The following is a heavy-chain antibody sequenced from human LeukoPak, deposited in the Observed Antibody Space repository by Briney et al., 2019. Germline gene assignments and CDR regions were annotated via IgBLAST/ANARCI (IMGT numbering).Heavy chain of an antibody. D-gene: IGHD6-13*01. V-gene: IGHV3-66*04. J-gene: IGHJ4*02. CDR2: IYSGGST. CDR1: GFTVSSNY. CDR3: ARRYSSSPYYFDY. Sequence: GGSLRLSCAASGFTVSSNYMNWVRQAPGKGLEWVSVIYSGGSTYYADSVKGRFTISGDNSKNTLYLQMNSLRAEDTAVYYCARRYSSSPYYFDYWGQGTLVTVSS.